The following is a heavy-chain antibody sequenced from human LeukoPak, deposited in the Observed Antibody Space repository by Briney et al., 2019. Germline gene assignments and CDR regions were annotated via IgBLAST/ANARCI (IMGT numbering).Heavy chain of an antibody. CDR3: ARDLGQYYDTSDNWFDP. V-gene: IGHV3-74*01. CDR1: GFTFSNYW. J-gene: IGHJ5*02. Sequence: GGSLRLSCAASGFTFSNYWMHWVRQAPGKGLVWVSRINSDGINTSYADSVKGRFTISRDNAKNTLNLQMNSLRAEDTAVYYCARDLGQYYDTSDNWFDPWAREPWSPSPQ. D-gene: IGHD3-22*01. CDR2: INSDGINT.